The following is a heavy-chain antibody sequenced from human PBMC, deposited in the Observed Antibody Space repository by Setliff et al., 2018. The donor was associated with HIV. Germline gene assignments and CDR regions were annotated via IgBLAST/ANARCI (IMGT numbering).Heavy chain of an antibody. V-gene: IGHV3-23*01. Sequence: GGSLRLSCAASGFTFRSYAVSWVRQAPGKGLEWVSVISGSGDITYYRESVKGRFTVSRDNSNNTVYLQMNSLRAEDTAMYYCAKTQTVITVYGPFDSWGQGTPVTVSS. CDR1: GFTFRSYA. D-gene: IGHD4-4*01. CDR3: AKTQTVITVYGPFDS. J-gene: IGHJ4*02. CDR2: ISGSGDIT.